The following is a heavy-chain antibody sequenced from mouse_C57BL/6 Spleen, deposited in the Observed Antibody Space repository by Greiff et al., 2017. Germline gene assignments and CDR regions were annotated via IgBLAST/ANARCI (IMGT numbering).Heavy chain of an antibody. CDR1: GYTFTSYW. CDR3: GRSGRDGYLGAWFAY. Sequence: VQLQQPGAELVKPGASVKLSCKASGYTFTSYWMHWVKQRPGRGLEWIGRIDPNSGGTKYNEKFKSKATLTVDKPSSTAYMQLSSLTSEDSAVYYCGRSGRDGYLGAWFAYWGQGTLVTVSA. V-gene: IGHV1-72*01. D-gene: IGHD2-3*01. CDR2: IDPNSGGT. J-gene: IGHJ3*01.